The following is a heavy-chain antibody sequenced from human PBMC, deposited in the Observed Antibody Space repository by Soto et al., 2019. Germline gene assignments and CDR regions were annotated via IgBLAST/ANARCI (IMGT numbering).Heavy chain of an antibody. D-gene: IGHD3-22*01. J-gene: IGHJ5*02. V-gene: IGHV3-23*01. CDR2: ISGSGGST. CDR1: GFTFSSYA. Sequence: GGSLRLSCAASGFTFSSYAMSWVRQAPGKGLEWVSAISGSGGSTYYADSEKGRFTISRDNSKNTLYLQMNSLRAEDTAVYYCAKDFRTYYDSSGYHWVNWFDPWGQGTLVTVSS. CDR3: AKDFRTYYDSSGYHWVNWFDP.